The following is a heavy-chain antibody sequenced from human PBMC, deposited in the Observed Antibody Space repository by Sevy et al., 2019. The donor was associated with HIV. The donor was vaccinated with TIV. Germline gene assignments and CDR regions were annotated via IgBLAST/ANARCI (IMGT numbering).Heavy chain of an antibody. D-gene: IGHD2-21*02. Sequence: GGSLRLSCAASGFSLSDYNMAWVRQAPGKGLEWISYITTRRSTVYYADSVKGRFSISRDNAKNSLYLQMNSLRDEDTAIFYCAREMVGTNTFDYWGQGTLVTVSS. CDR3: AREMVGTNTFDY. CDR1: GFSLSDYN. V-gene: IGHV3-48*02. J-gene: IGHJ4*02. CDR2: ITTRRSTV.